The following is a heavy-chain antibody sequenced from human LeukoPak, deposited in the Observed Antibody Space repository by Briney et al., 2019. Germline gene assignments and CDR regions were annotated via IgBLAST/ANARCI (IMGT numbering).Heavy chain of an antibody. Sequence: GASVKVSCKASGYTFTSYDINWVRQATGQGLEWMGWMNPNSGNTGYAQKFQGRVTMTRNTSISTAYMELSSLRSEDTAVYYCARGVYSSSWYSDYYYYMGVWGKGTTVTVSS. D-gene: IGHD6-13*01. CDR1: GYTFTSYD. CDR2: MNPNSGNT. CDR3: ARGVYSSSWYSDYYYYMGV. V-gene: IGHV1-8*01. J-gene: IGHJ6*03.